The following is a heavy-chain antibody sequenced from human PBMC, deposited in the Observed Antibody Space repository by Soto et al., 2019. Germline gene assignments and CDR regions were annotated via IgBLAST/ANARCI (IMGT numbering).Heavy chain of an antibody. CDR1: GGSISSGGYY. D-gene: IGHD3-3*01. V-gene: IGHV4-31*03. Sequence: SETLSLTCTVSGGSISSGGYYWSWIRQHPGKGLEWIGYIYYSGSTYYNPSLKSRVTISVDTSKNQFSLKLNSVTAADTAVYYCARESLSITIFGVVIPNWFDPWGQGTLVTVSS. CDR2: IYYSGST. CDR3: ARESLSITIFGVVIPNWFDP. J-gene: IGHJ5*02.